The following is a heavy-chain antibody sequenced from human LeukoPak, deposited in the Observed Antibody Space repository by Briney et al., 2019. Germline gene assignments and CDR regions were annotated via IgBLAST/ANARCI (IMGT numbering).Heavy chain of an antibody. Sequence: SGTLSLTCAVSGGSITTNNWWWSWVRQPPGQGLEWIGEIYHSGTTYYNPSLKSRVTISVDKSKNQVSLRLSSVTAEDTAVYYCARELRDGYNSRLRRGFDYWGQGTLVTVSS. CDR3: ARELRDGYNSRLRRGFDY. CDR2: IYHSGTT. CDR1: GGSITTNNW. J-gene: IGHJ4*02. D-gene: IGHD5-24*01. V-gene: IGHV4-4*02.